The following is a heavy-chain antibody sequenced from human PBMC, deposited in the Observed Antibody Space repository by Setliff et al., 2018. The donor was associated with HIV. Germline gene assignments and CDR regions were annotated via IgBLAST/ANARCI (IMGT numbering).Heavy chain of an antibody. CDR3: SLGYCSGGSCYSDPEVAFDI. V-gene: IGHV3-74*01. CDR2: ISADGTDT. Sequence: LRLSCAASGFTFSSYWIHWVRQAPGKGLVWVSRISADGTDTSYADSVKGRFTISRDNAKDTLYLQMNSLRAEDTALYYCSLGYCSGGSCYSDPEVAFDIWGQGTMVTV. J-gene: IGHJ3*02. CDR1: GFTFSSYW. D-gene: IGHD2-15*01.